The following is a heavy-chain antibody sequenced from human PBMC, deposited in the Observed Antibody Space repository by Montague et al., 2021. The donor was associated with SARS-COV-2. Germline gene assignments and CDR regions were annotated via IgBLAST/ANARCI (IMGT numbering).Heavy chain of an antibody. CDR3: ARGARQGYGFRLGSFDS. CDR2: INHSGST. Sequence: SETLSLTCAVYGGSFSGYYWNWIRQPPGKGLEWIGEINHSGSTNYNPSLKSRVTMSVDTSKNQLPLKLSSVTAADTAVYYCARGARQGYGFRLGSFDSWGQGTLVTVSS. CDR1: GGSFSGYY. D-gene: IGHD3-10*01. V-gene: IGHV4-34*01. J-gene: IGHJ4*02.